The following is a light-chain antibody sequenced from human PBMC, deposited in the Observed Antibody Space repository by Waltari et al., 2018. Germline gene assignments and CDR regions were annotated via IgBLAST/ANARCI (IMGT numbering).Light chain of an antibody. J-gene: IGKJ2*01. CDR1: QSIRKY. CDR3: QQSYSIPYT. CDR2: TAS. V-gene: IGKV1-39*01. Sequence: DIQMTQSPSSLSASIGDRVTITCRASQSIRKYVNWYQQKPGKAPHLLIYTASNLQRGVPSRFSGSGSGTTFTLTISSLQPEDFATYFCQQSYSIPYTFGQGTKLEI.